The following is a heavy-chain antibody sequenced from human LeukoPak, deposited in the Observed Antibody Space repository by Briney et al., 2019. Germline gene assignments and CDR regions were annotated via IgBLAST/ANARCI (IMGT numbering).Heavy chain of an antibody. CDR2: ISPCNGNT. CDR1: GYTFASYG. Sequence: WASVKVSCKTSGYTFASYGVSWVRQAPGQGLEWMAWISPCNGNTNYAQKLQGRVTLTTDTSTSTAYMELRSLRSDDTAVYYCARHYYGSGTYYHFDSWGQGTLVTVSS. CDR3: ARHYYGSGTYYHFDS. J-gene: IGHJ4*02. V-gene: IGHV1-18*01. D-gene: IGHD3-10*01.